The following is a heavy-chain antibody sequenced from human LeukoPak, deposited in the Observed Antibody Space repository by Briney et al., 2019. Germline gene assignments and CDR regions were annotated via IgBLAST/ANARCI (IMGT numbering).Heavy chain of an antibody. CDR2: IKQVGSDK. CDR1: GFTLSNYW. J-gene: IGHJ5*02. CDR3: ARDPFDL. V-gene: IGHV3-7*01. Sequence: GGSLRLSCAASGFTLSNYWMTWVRLARGKGLGWVATIKQVGSDKFYVDSVKGRFTTSGDNAKNSLFLEMNSLRVEDTAVYYCARDPFDLCGQGTWVTVSS.